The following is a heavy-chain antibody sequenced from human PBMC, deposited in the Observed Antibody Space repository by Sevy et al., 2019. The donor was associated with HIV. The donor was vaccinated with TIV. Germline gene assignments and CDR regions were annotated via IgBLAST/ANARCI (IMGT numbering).Heavy chain of an antibody. CDR3: GKGGGGHYDPDEIGYYFYYYNMDV. V-gene: IGHV3-23*01. D-gene: IGHD3-22*01. CDR2: ISGSGTRT. Sequence: GGSLRPSCAVSGFSFDSYGMTWVRQAPGKGLEWVSGISGSGTRTYYADSVKGRFSISRDNSKNRLYLQMNSLRSEDTAIYYGGKGGGGHYDPDEIGYYFYYYNMDVWGKGTTVTVSS. J-gene: IGHJ6*03. CDR1: GFSFDSYG.